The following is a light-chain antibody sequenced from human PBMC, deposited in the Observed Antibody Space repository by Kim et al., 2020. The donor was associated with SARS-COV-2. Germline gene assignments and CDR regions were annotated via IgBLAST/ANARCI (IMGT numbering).Light chain of an antibody. J-gene: IGLJ3*02. CDR2: DVS. Sequence: PGHSVNISCTGTSSDVGGYNYVSWYQQHPGKAPKLMIYDVSKRPSGVPDRFSGSKSGNTASLTISGLQAEDEADYYCCSYAGSYWVFGGGTQLTVL. CDR3: CSYAGSYWV. V-gene: IGLV2-11*01. CDR1: SSDVGGYNY.